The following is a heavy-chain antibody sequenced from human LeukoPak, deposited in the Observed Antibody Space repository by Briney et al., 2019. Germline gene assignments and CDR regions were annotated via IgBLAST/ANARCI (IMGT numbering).Heavy chain of an antibody. Sequence: SETLSLTCAVYGGSFSGYYWSWIRQPPGKGLELIGEINHSGSTYYNPSLKSRVTISVDTSKDQFSRKLSSVTAADTAVYYCARVTYYDILTGHLMAFDIWGQGTMVTVSS. CDR1: GGSFSGYY. CDR3: ARVTYYDILTGHLMAFDI. J-gene: IGHJ3*02. D-gene: IGHD3-9*01. V-gene: IGHV4-34*01. CDR2: INHSGST.